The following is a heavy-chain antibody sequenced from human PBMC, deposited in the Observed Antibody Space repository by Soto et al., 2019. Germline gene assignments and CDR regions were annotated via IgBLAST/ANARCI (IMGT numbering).Heavy chain of an antibody. J-gene: IGHJ4*02. Sequence: QVQLQESGPGLVKPSETLSLTCTVSGGSITSYYWGWIRQPPGKGLAWIGYIYYSGSTNYNPSLESRVTISVDTSKNQFSLKLSSVTAADTAVYYCARAEIEAAGTGALDYWGQGILVTVSS. CDR2: IYYSGST. D-gene: IGHD6-13*01. CDR3: ARAEIEAAGTGALDY. V-gene: IGHV4-59*01. CDR1: GGSITSYY.